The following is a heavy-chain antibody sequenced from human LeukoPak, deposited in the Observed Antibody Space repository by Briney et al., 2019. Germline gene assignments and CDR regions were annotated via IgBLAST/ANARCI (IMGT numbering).Heavy chain of an antibody. CDR2: IYSGGSK. CDR3: ARVLSGRGSLYSYYYYMDV. V-gene: IGHV3-53*01. D-gene: IGHD3-10*01. CDR1: GFTVSSNY. J-gene: IGHJ6*03. Sequence: GGPLRLSCAASGFTVSSNYMSWVRQAPGKGLEWVSVIYSGGSKYYADSVKGRFTISRDNSKNTLYLQMNSLRAEDTAVYYCARVLSGRGSLYSYYYYMDVWGKGTTVTISS.